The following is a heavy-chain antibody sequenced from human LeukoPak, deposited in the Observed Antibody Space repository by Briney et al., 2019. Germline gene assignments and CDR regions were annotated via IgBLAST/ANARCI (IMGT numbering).Heavy chain of an antibody. Sequence: GVSLRLSCAASGFTFSSYAMTWVRQAPGKGLEWVSGVSGSGGSTYYADSVKGRFTISRDNSKNTLSLQMSSLRAEDTAVYYCAKSATVGIMAPFDCWGQGALVTVSS. CDR1: GFTFSSYA. D-gene: IGHD1-26*01. V-gene: IGHV3-23*01. CDR2: VSGSGGST. J-gene: IGHJ4*02. CDR3: AKSATVGIMAPFDC.